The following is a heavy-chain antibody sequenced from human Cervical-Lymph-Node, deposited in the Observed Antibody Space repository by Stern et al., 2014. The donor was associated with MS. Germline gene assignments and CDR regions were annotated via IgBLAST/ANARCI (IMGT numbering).Heavy chain of an antibody. CDR2: IYYSGNT. J-gene: IGHJ6*02. D-gene: IGHD2-2*01. CDR1: GDSITTGNYY. V-gene: IGHV4-61*01. Sequence: QVHLQESGPGLVKPSQTLSLTCTVSGDSITTGNYYLTWIRQPPGKGLEWIGYIYYSGNTNYNPDHKSRVTISLDTSKNQLALNVSSVTAADTAVYYCARDRVVVVPTAVSKVFDHYYHGMDVWGQGTAVTVSS. CDR3: ARDRVVVVPTAVSKVFDHYYHGMDV.